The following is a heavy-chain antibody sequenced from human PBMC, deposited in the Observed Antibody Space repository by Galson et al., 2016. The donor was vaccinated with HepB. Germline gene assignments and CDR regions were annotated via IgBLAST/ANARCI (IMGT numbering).Heavy chain of an antibody. CDR3: ARGVLMSQGFDY. CDR2: FDPENGER. J-gene: IGHJ4*02. D-gene: IGHD2-8*01. V-gene: IGHV1-24*01. Sequence: SVKVSCKASGYTLSDLAIYWVRQAPGKGLEWMGTFDPENGERIHAQKFQGRVTVTRDTSTDTAFMELSSLTSDDTAVYYCARGVLMSQGFDYWGQGTQVTVSS. CDR1: GYTLSDLA.